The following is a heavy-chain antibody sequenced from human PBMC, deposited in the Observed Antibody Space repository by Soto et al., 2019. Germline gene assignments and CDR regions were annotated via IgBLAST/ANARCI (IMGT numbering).Heavy chain of an antibody. CDR3: AREGLQFGDAFDI. CDR2: IYHSGST. D-gene: IGHD4-4*01. Sequence: PSETLSLTCAVSGGSISSSNWWSWVRQPPGKGLEWIGEIYHSGSTNYNPSLKSRVTISVDKSKNQFSLKLSSVTAADTAVYYCAREGLQFGDAFDIWGQGTMVTVSS. CDR1: GGSISSSNW. J-gene: IGHJ3*02. V-gene: IGHV4-4*02.